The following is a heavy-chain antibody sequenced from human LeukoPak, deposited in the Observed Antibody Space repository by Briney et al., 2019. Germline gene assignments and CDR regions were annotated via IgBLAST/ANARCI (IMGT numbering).Heavy chain of an antibody. CDR3: ARERAAAAPYYMDV. Sequence: GGSLRLSCAVSGFTFSSYSMNWVRQAPGKGLEWVSYISSSSSTIYYADSVKGRFTISRDNAKNSLYLQMNSLRAEDTAVYYCARERAAAAPYYMDVWGKGTTVTVSS. CDR2: ISSSSSTI. V-gene: IGHV3-48*01. D-gene: IGHD2-2*01. J-gene: IGHJ6*03. CDR1: GFTFSSYS.